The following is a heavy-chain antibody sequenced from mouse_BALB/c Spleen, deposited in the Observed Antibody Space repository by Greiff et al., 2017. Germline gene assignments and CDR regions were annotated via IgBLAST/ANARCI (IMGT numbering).Heavy chain of an antibody. D-gene: IGHD2-1*01. CDR2: IYPGDGDT. J-gene: IGHJ2*01. CDR3: AREDRGNYDD. CDR1: GYAFSSSW. Sequence: VQLQESGPELAKPGASVKISCKASGYAFSSSWMNWVKQRPGQGLEWIGRIYPGDGDTNYNGKFKGKATLTADKSSSTAYMQLSSLTSVDSAVYCCAREDRGNYDDWGQGTTLTVSS. V-gene: IGHV1-82*01.